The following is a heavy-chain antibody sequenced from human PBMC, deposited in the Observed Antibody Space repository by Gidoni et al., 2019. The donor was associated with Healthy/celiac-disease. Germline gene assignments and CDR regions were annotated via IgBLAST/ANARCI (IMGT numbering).Heavy chain of an antibody. Sequence: QVQLQESGPGLVKPSETLSLTCAVSGYSISSGYYWGWIRQPPGKGLEWIGSIYHSGSTYYNPSLKSRVTISVDTSKNQFSLKLSSVTAADTAVYYCARDSRSLGYGDYESWFDPWGQGTLVTVSS. V-gene: IGHV4-38-2*02. J-gene: IGHJ5*02. CDR2: IYHSGST. CDR1: GYSISSGYY. CDR3: ARDSRSLGYGDYESWFDP. D-gene: IGHD4-17*01.